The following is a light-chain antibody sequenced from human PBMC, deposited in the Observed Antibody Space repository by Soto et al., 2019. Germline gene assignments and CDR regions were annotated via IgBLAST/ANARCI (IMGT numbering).Light chain of an antibody. CDR3: QQYNSYSPLT. V-gene: IGKV1-5*01. CDR2: DAS. Sequence: DIQMTQSPSTLSASVGDRVTITCRASQSITNWLAWYQQKPGKAPKLLVYDASSLESGVPSRFSGSGSGKEFTLTISSLQPDDFAAYYCQQYNSYSPLTFGPGTKVDIK. J-gene: IGKJ3*01. CDR1: QSITNW.